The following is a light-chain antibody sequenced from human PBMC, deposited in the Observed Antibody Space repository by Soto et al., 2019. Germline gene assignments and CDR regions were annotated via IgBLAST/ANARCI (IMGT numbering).Light chain of an antibody. CDR3: QQYYTSPLT. J-gene: IGKJ4*01. CDR1: QSVLYSSNNANY. V-gene: IGKV4-1*01. CDR2: WAS. Sequence: DIVMTQSPDSLAVSLGERATINCKSSQSVLYSSNNANYVXWFQQKPGQPPKLLIYWASTRQYGVPDRFSXXXXGXXXTLTISSLQAEDVAVYYCQQYYTSPLTFGGGTKVEIK.